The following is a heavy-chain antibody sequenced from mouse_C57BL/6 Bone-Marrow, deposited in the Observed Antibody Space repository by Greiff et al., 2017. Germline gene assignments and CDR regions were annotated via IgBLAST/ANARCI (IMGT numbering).Heavy chain of an antibody. J-gene: IGHJ3*01. CDR1: GYSITSGYY. V-gene: IGHV3-6*01. Sequence: ESGPGLVKPSQSLSLTCSFTGYSITSGYYWNWIRQFPGNKLEWMGYISYDGSNNYNPYLKNRIYITRDTAKNQFFLKLNAVTTEDTATYYCARCDAWFAYWGQGTLVTVSA. D-gene: IGHD2-3*01. CDR3: ARCDAWFAY. CDR2: ISYDGSN.